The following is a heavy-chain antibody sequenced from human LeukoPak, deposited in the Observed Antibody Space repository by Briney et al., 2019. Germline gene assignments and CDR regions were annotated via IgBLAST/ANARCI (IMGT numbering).Heavy chain of an antibody. Sequence: GGSLRLSSAASGFTVSSNYMSWVRQAPGKGLEWVSVIYSGGSTYYADSVKGRFTISRGNSKNTLYLQMNSLRAEDTAVYYCARTDCSSTSCTFDYWGQGTLVTVSS. CDR2: IYSGGST. J-gene: IGHJ4*02. CDR1: GFTVSSNY. CDR3: ARTDCSSTSCTFDY. D-gene: IGHD2-2*01. V-gene: IGHV3-53*01.